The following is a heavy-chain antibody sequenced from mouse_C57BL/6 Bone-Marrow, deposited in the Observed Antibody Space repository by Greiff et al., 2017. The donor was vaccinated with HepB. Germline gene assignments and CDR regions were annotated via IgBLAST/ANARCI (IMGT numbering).Heavy chain of an antibody. V-gene: IGHV1-69*01. CDR3: AVWLRREAWFAY. J-gene: IGHJ3*01. CDR1: GYTFTSYW. D-gene: IGHD2-2*01. Sequence: QVQLQQPGAELVMPGASVKLSCKASGYTFTSYWMHWVKQRPGQGLEWIGEIDPSDSYTNYNQKFKGKSTLTVDKSSSTAYMQLSSLTSEDSAVYYCAVWLRREAWFAYWGQGTLVTVSA. CDR2: IDPSDSYT.